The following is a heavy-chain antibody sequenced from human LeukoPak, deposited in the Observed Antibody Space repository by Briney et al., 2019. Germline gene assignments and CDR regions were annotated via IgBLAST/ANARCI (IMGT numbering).Heavy chain of an antibody. J-gene: IGHJ4*02. V-gene: IGHV3-74*01. CDR3: VRDLGGRSGH. D-gene: IGHD1-26*01. CDR2: INEDGSTT. Sequence: GGSLRLSCAASGFTFSNFWMHWVRQAPGKGLVWVSRINEDGSTTNYADSVKGRSTIFRDNAKNTLYLQMNSLRAEDTAVYYCVRDLGGRSGHWGQGTLVTVSS. CDR1: GFTFSNFW.